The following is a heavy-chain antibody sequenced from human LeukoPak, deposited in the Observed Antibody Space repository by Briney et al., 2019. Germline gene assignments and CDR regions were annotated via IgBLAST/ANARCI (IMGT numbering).Heavy chain of an antibody. CDR1: GFTFSSYA. Sequence: PGGSLRLSCAASGFTFSSYAMSWVRQAPGKGLEWVSAIRGSGGSTYYADSVKGRFTISRDNSKNTLYLQMNSLRAEDTAVYYCARSYYDFWSGYPGLFDYWGQGTLVTVSS. J-gene: IGHJ4*02. D-gene: IGHD3-3*01. V-gene: IGHV3-23*01. CDR2: IRGSGGST. CDR3: ARSYYDFWSGYPGLFDY.